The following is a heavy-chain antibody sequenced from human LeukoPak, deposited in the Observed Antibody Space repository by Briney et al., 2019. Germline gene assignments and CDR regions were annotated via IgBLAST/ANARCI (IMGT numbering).Heavy chain of an antibody. Sequence: PGGSLRLSCAASGFTFSSYTMHWVRQIPGERPEWVSSISGDTTYIYYADSIKGRFTISRDNTNTSLFLQMNSLRAEDTATHFCARRGTDASFSFFDVWGQGTMVTVSS. CDR3: ARRGTDASFSFFDV. V-gene: IGHV3-21*01. J-gene: IGHJ3*01. D-gene: IGHD1-1*01. CDR2: ISGDTTYI. CDR1: GFTFSSYT.